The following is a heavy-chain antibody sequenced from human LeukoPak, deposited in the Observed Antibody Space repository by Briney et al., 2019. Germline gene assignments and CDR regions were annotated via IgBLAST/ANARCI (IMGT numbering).Heavy chain of an antibody. J-gene: IGHJ5*02. V-gene: IGHV3-7*01. CDR2: LNPDGSHK. Sequence: PGGSLRLSCAASGFTFNSYWMTWVRQAPGKGLEWVANLNPDGSHKFYADSVKGRFTISGDNAENSVFLQMNSLRAEDTAFYYCARDAYDDSSESWGQGTLVTVSS. CDR1: GFTFNSYW. CDR3: ARDAYDDSSES. D-gene: IGHD3-3*01.